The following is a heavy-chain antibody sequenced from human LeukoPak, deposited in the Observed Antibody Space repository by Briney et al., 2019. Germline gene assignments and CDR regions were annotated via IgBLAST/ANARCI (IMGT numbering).Heavy chain of an antibody. CDR2: ISRRDDYT. CDR1: GFAFSSYA. V-gene: IGHV3-21*01. Sequence: GGSLRLSCAASGFAFSSYAMSWVRQPPGKGLEWVSVISRRDDYTYYADSVKGRFTTSRDNAKNSLYLQMNSLRAEDTAVYYCARVGSIAAAGTPDYWGQGTLVTVSS. D-gene: IGHD6-13*01. CDR3: ARVGSIAAAGTPDY. J-gene: IGHJ4*02.